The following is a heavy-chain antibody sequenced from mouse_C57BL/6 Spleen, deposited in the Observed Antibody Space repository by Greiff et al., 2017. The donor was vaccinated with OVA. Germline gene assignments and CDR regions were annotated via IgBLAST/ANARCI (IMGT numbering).Heavy chain of an antibody. V-gene: IGHV1-59*01. CDR3: ARRYYGSFDY. Sequence: VQLQQPGAELVRPGTSVKLSCKASGYTFTSYWMHWVKQRPGQGLEWIGVIDPSDSYTNYNQKFKGKATLTVDTSSSTAYMQLSSLTSEDSAVYYCARRYYGSFDYWGQGTTRTVSS. J-gene: IGHJ2*01. D-gene: IGHD1-1*01. CDR2: IDPSDSYT. CDR1: GYTFTSYW.